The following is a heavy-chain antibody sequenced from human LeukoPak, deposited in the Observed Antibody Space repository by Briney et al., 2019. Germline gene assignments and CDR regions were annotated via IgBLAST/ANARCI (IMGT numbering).Heavy chain of an antibody. CDR2: ISYDGSNK. D-gene: IGHD3-9*01. CDR1: GFSFSSYA. Sequence: QAGGSLRLSCAASGFSFSSYAMHWVRQAPGKGLECVAVISYDGSNKYYADSVKGRFTISRDNSKNTLFLQMNSLRPEDTAVYYCARGPDYDILADYFDYWGQGTLVTVSS. J-gene: IGHJ4*02. CDR3: ARGPDYDILADYFDY. V-gene: IGHV3-30*04.